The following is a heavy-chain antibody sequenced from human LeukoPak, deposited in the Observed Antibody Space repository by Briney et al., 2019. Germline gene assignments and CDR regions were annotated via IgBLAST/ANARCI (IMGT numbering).Heavy chain of an antibody. D-gene: IGHD5-12*01. Sequence: GGSLRLSCAASGFTFADYAMTWVRQAPGKGLEWVSGISWNSGSIGYADSVKGRFTISRDNAKNSLYLQMNSLRAEDTAVYYCARDETPTNGYDSYDFWGQGTLVTVST. CDR3: ARDETPTNGYDSYDF. CDR2: ISWNSGSI. J-gene: IGHJ4*02. V-gene: IGHV3-9*01. CDR1: GFTFADYA.